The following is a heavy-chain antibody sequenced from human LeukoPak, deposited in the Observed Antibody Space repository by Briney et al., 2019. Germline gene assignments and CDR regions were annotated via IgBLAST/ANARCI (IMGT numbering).Heavy chain of an antibody. V-gene: IGHV4-39*07. CDR2: IYYSGST. CDR1: GGSISSSSYY. CDR3: ARRRAKGSRDQPGRHFDY. D-gene: IGHD2-2*01. Sequence: PSETLSLTCTVSGGSISSSSYYWGWIRQPPGKGLEWIGSIYYSGSTYYNPSLKSRVTISVDTSKNQSSLKLSSVTAADTAVYYCARRRAKGSRDQPGRHFDYWGQGTLVTVSS. J-gene: IGHJ4*02.